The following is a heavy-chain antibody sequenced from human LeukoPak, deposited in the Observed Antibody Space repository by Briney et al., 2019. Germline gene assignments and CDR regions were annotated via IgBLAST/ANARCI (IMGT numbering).Heavy chain of an antibody. J-gene: IGHJ5*02. V-gene: IGHV4-34*01. CDR2: INHSGST. CDR3: ARLRHYGSGSYPMTGNWFDP. Sequence: SETLSLTCAVYGGSFSGYYWSWIRQPPGKGQEWIGEINHSGSTNYNASLKSRVTISVDTSKSQFSLKVRSVTAADTAVYYCARLRHYGSGSYPMTGNWFDPWGQGTLVSVSS. CDR1: GGSFSGYY. D-gene: IGHD3-10*01.